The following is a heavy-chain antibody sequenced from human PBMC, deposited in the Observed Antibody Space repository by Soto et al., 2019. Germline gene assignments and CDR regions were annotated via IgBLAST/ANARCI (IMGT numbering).Heavy chain of an antibody. CDR1: GFTFSSYS. CDR3: ARAGAVAGYYYYYGMDV. J-gene: IGHJ6*02. V-gene: IGHV3-21*01. Sequence: EVQLVESGGGLVKPGGSLRLSCAASGFTFSSYSMNWVRQAPGKGLEWVSSISSSSSYIYYAGSVKGRFTNSRDSAKKSLYLQMNSLRAEDTAVYYCARAGAVAGYYYYYGMDVWGQGTTVTVSS. D-gene: IGHD6-19*01. CDR2: ISSSSSYI.